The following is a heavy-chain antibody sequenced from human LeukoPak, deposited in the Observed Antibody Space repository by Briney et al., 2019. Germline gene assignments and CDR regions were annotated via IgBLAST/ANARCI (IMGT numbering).Heavy chain of an antibody. Sequence: SETLSLTCTVSGGSISSYYWSWIRQPAGKGLEWIGRIYTSGSTNYNPSLKSRVTMSVDTSKNQFSLKLSSVTAADTAVYYCARDPMIFGVVNWFDPWGQGTLVTVSS. J-gene: IGHJ5*02. CDR1: GGSISSYY. V-gene: IGHV4-4*07. CDR3: ARDPMIFGVVNWFDP. CDR2: IYTSGST. D-gene: IGHD3-3*01.